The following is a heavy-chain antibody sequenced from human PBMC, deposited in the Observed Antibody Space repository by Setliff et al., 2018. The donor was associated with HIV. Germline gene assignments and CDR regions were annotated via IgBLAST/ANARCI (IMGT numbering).Heavy chain of an antibody. CDR1: GGSISSYDYN. CDR3: ARYRRGAEWFDP. Sequence: SETLSLTCTVSGGSISSYDYNWGWIRQPPGKGLEWIANIYYTGRTYYNPSLKSRVTISVDTSKNQFSLKVTSLTAADTAVYYCARYRRGAEWFDPWGQGTLVTAPQ. V-gene: IGHV4-39*01. J-gene: IGHJ5*02. CDR2: IYYTGRT. D-gene: IGHD1-26*01.